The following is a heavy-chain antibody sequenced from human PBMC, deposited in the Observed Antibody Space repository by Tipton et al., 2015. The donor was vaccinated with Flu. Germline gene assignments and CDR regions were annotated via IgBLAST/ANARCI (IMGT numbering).Heavy chain of an antibody. Sequence: TLSLTCTVSGGSISSSSYYWGWIRQPPGKGLEWIGSIYYSGSTYYNPSLKSRVTISVDTSKNQFSLKLSSVTAADTAVYYCARPDFAWVGYYFDYWGQGTLVAVSS. CDR3: ARPDFAWVGYYFDY. D-gene: IGHD3/OR15-3a*01. CDR1: GGSISSSSYY. V-gene: IGHV4-39*07. J-gene: IGHJ4*02. CDR2: IYYSGST.